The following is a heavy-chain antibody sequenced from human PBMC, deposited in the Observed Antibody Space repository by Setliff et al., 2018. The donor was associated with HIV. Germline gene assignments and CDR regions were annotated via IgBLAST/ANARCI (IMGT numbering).Heavy chain of an antibody. CDR1: GGTFISYA. D-gene: IGHD2-8*01. J-gene: IGHJ3*01. CDR2: IIPIFGIT. Sequence: SVKVSCKASGGTFISYAISWVRQAPGQGLEWMGGIIPIFGITNYAQKFQGRVTVTADQSTSTAYMELSSLRSEDMAVYYCVRTIYEWGAFDVWGQGTMVTVSS. CDR3: VRTIYEWGAFDV. V-gene: IGHV1-69*10.